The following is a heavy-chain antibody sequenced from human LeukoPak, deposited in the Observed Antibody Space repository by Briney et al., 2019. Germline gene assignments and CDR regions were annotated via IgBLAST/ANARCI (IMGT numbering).Heavy chain of an antibody. V-gene: IGHV3-23*01. J-gene: IGHJ5*02. CDR1: GFTFSSYA. D-gene: IGHD7-27*01. Sequence: GGSLRLSCAASGFTFSSYAMSWVRQAPGKGLEWVSAISGSGGGTYYADSVKGRFTISRDNSKNTLHLQMNSLRAEDTAVYYCAKDLGPPWFDPWGQGTLVTVSS. CDR2: ISGSGGGT. CDR3: AKDLGPPWFDP.